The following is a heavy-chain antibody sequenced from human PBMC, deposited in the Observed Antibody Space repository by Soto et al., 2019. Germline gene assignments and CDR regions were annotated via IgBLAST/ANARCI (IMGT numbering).Heavy chain of an antibody. CDR1: GGSFSGYY. CDR2: INHSGST. CDR3: ARGLSMVRGVMTYYYYYMDV. J-gene: IGHJ6*03. V-gene: IGHV4-34*01. Sequence: SETLSLTCAVYGGSFSGYYWSWIRQPPGKGLDWIGEINHSGSTNYNPSLKSRVTISVDTSKNQFSLKLSSVTAADTAVYYCARGLSMVRGVMTYYYYYMDVWGKGTTVTVSS. D-gene: IGHD3-10*01.